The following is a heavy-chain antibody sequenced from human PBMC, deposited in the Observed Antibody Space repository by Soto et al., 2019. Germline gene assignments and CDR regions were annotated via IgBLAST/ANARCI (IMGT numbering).Heavy chain of an antibody. V-gene: IGHV3-23*01. CDR3: AKELQLWLRTQYYFDY. Sequence: EVQLLESGGGLVQPGGSLRLSCAASGFTFSSYAMSWVRQAPGKELEWVSAISGSGGSTYYADSVKGRFTISRDNSKNTLYLQMNSLRAEDTAVYYCAKELQLWLRTQYYFDYWGQGTLVTVSS. CDR2: ISGSGGST. J-gene: IGHJ4*02. D-gene: IGHD5-18*01. CDR1: GFTFSSYA.